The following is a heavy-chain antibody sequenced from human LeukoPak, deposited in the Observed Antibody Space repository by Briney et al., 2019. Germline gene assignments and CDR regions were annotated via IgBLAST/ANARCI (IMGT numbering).Heavy chain of an antibody. CDR2: IYYSGST. D-gene: IGHD6-13*01. J-gene: IGHJ3*02. CDR1: GYSISSGYY. CDR3: ARGPLAAAGTNAFDI. Sequence: SETLSLTCTVSGYSISSGYYWGWIRQPPGKGLEWIGSIYYSGSTYYNPSLKSRVTISVDTSKNQFSLKLSSVTAADTAVYYCARGPLAAAGTNAFDIWGQGTMVTVSS. V-gene: IGHV4-38-2*02.